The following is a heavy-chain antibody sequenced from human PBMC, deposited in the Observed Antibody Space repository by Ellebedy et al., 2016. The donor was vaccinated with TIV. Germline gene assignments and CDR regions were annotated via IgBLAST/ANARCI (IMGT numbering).Heavy chain of an antibody. CDR3: ASTEHVGFWGY. V-gene: IGHV4-59*12. CDR1: GGSITNYS. CDR2: IYYSGNT. D-gene: IGHD3-16*01. J-gene: IGHJ4*02. Sequence: MPSETLSLTCTVSGGSITNYSWSRIRQPPGMGLEWIGYIYYSGNTNYNPSLKSRVSISMDTSKNQFSLNLSFVTAADTAVYYCASTEHVGFWGYWGQGTLVTVSS.